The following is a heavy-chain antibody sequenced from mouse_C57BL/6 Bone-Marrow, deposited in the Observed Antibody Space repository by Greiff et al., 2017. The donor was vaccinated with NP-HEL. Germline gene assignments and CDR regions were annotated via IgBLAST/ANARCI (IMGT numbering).Heavy chain of an antibody. CDR1: GFTFSDYY. Sequence: DVMLVESGGGLVQLGGSLKLSCAASGFTFSDYYMYWVRQTPEKRLEWVAYISNGGGSTYYPDTVKGRFTISRDNAKNTLYLQMSRLKSEDTAMYYCARPSTPYWYFDVWGTGTTVTVSS. J-gene: IGHJ1*03. CDR2: ISNGGGST. D-gene: IGHD2-1*01. CDR3: ARPSTPYWYFDV. V-gene: IGHV5-12*01.